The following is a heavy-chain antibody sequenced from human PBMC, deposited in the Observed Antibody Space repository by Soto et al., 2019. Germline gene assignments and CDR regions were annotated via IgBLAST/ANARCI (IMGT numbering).Heavy chain of an antibody. J-gene: IGHJ4*02. Sequence: SVKVSCKASGGTFSSYAISWVRQAPGQGLEWMGGIIPIFGTANYAQKFQGRVTITADESTSTAYMELSSLRSEDTAVYYCATDKVAAREGFDYWGQGTLVTVSS. V-gene: IGHV1-69*13. CDR2: IIPIFGTA. CDR3: ATDKVAAREGFDY. CDR1: GGTFSSYA. D-gene: IGHD6-6*01.